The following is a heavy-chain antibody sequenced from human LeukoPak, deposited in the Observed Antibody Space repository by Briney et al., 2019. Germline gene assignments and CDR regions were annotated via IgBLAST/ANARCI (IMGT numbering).Heavy chain of an antibody. V-gene: IGHV4-34*01. CDR3: ARVRGIAAAVLGAFDY. CDR1: GGSFSGYY. D-gene: IGHD6-13*01. CDR2: INHSGST. J-gene: IGHJ4*02. Sequence: PSETLSLTCAVYGGSFSGYYWSWIRQPPGKGLEWIGEINHSGSTNYNPSLKSRVTISVDTSKNQFSLKLSSVTAADTAVYYCARVRGIAAAVLGAFDYWGQGTLVTVSS.